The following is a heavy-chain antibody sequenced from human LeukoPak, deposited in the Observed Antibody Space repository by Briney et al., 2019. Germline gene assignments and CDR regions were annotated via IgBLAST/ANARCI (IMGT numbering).Heavy chain of an antibody. CDR1: GFTFSSYA. V-gene: IGHV3-23*01. Sequence: GGSLRLSYAPSGFTFSSYAMSWVRQAPGKGLEWVAVIRVGGSGTYYADSVRGRFTISRDNSKNTVYLQMNSLRAEDTAIYYCAKAVGSSGYFSRDAFDIWGQGTMVTVSS. J-gene: IGHJ3*02. D-gene: IGHD3-22*01. CDR3: AKAVGSSGYFSRDAFDI. CDR2: IRVGGSGT.